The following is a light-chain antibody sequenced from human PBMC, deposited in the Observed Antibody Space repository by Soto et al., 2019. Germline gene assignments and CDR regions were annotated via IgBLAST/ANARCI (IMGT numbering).Light chain of an antibody. CDR2: DVT. Sequence: QSALTQPASVSGSPGQSITISRTGTSSDVGIYNYVSWYQQHPGKVPKLMIYDVTSRPSGVSIRFSGSKSGNTASLTISGLQAEDEADYYCLSYTSSGTQVFGGGTQLTVL. V-gene: IGLV2-14*01. CDR1: SSDVGIYNY. J-gene: IGLJ2*01. CDR3: LSYTSSGTQV.